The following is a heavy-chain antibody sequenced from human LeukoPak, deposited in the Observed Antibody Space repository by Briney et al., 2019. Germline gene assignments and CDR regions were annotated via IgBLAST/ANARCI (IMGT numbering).Heavy chain of an antibody. V-gene: IGHV3-23*01. CDR1: GFTFSSYA. CDR3: AKRLRRITMVRGMMGAFDI. J-gene: IGHJ3*02. Sequence: GGSLRLSCAASGFTFSSYAMSWVRQAPGKGLEWVSAISGSGGSTYYADSVKGRFTISRDNSKNTLYPQMNSLRAEDTAVYYCAKRLRRITMVRGMMGAFDIWGQGTMVTVSS. D-gene: IGHD3-10*01. CDR2: ISGSGGST.